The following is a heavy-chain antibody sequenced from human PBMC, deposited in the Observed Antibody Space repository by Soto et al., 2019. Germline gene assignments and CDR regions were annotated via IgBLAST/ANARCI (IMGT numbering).Heavy chain of an antibody. D-gene: IGHD3-3*01. CDR2: INHSGST. Sequence: SETLSLTXSVYGGSFSDYYWSWIRQPPGKGLEWIGEINHSGSTNYNPSLKSRVTISVHTSKNQFSLKLSSVTAADTAVYYCARARKGSGSDYYYHYGMDVWGKGTTVTVSS. J-gene: IGHJ6*04. CDR1: GGSFSDYY. V-gene: IGHV4-34*01. CDR3: ARARKGSGSDYYYHYGMDV.